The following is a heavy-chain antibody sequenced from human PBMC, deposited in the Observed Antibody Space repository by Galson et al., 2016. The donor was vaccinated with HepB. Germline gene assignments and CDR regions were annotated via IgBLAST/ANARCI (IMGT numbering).Heavy chain of an antibody. D-gene: IGHD3-10*01. Sequence: LSLTCAVYGGSFSGYYWTWIRQPPGKGLEWIAEINHSGSTNYNPSLKSRLTISVDASKKQFSLRVTSVTAADTAVYYCARGRWGAYDGSGSPDYWGQGTLVTVSS. CDR3: ARGRWGAYDGSGSPDY. CDR1: GGSFSGYY. V-gene: IGHV4-34*01. CDR2: INHSGST. J-gene: IGHJ4*02.